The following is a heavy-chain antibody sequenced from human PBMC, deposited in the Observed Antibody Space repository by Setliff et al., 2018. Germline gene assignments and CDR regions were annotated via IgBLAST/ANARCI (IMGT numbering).Heavy chain of an antibody. CDR2: MNPNSGRT. V-gene: IGHV1-8*02. J-gene: IGHJ6*03. Sequence: GASVKFSCKASGSPFPAYDIVWVRQATGQGLEWMGWMNPNSGRTGYPQKFQGRVTMTRNTSISTAYMELSSLRSEDTAVYFCARGALVLQFLEWLPRFYYMDVWGKGTTVTVSS. CDR1: GSPFPAYD. D-gene: IGHD3-3*01. CDR3: ARGALVLQFLEWLPRFYYMDV.